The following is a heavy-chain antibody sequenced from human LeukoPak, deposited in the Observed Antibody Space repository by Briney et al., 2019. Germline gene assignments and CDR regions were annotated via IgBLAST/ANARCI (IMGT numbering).Heavy chain of an antibody. V-gene: IGHV3-23*01. J-gene: IGHJ1*01. CDR1: GFTFSSYA. Sequence: GRSLRLSCAASGFTFSSYAMSWVRQAPGKGLEWVSGISGSGGSTYYADSVKGRFTISRDNSKNTLYLQMNSLRAEDTAVYCCAKDRGIYCSGGSCYEFQHWGQGTLVTVSS. D-gene: IGHD2-15*01. CDR3: AKDRGIYCSGGSCYEFQH. CDR2: ISGSGGST.